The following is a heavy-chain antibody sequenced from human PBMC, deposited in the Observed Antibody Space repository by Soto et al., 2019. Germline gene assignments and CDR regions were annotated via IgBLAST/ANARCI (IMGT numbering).Heavy chain of an antibody. V-gene: IGHV1-2*02. Sequence: ASVKVSCKASGYTFTGYYMHWVRQAPGQGLEWMGWINPNSGGTNYAQKFQGRVTMTRDTSISTAYMELSRLRSDDTAVYYCAREGIVEVARSYYYGMDVWGQGTTVTVSS. CDR1: GYTFTGYY. CDR2: INPNSGGT. J-gene: IGHJ6*02. CDR3: AREGIVEVARSYYYGMDV. D-gene: IGHD2-15*01.